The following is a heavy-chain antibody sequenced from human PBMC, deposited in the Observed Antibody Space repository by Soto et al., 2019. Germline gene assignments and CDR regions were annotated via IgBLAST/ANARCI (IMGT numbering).Heavy chain of an antibody. J-gene: IGHJ4*02. CDR2: TIPIFGTA. CDR3: ARDLVSGGYQY. CDR1: GGTFSSYS. D-gene: IGHD3-16*02. V-gene: IGHV1-69*06. Sequence: SVKVSCKASGGTFSSYSISWVRQAPGQGLEWMGGTIPIFGTANYAQKFQGRVTITADKSTSTAYMELSSLRSEDTAVYYCARDLVSGGYQYWGQGTLVTVSS.